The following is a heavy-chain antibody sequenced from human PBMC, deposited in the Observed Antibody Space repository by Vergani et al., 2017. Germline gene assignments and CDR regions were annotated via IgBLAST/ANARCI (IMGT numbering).Heavy chain of an antibody. CDR1: GGSFSGYY. Sequence: QVQLQESGAGLLKPSETLSLTCAVYGGSFSGYYWSWIRQPPGKGLEWIGEINHSGSTNYNPSLKSRVTISVDTSKNQFSLKLSSVTAADTAVYYCARESYDYVWGSYRLPYYFDYWGQGTLVTVSS. J-gene: IGHJ4*02. D-gene: IGHD3-16*02. V-gene: IGHV4-34*01. CDR2: INHSGST. CDR3: ARESYDYVWGSYRLPYYFDY.